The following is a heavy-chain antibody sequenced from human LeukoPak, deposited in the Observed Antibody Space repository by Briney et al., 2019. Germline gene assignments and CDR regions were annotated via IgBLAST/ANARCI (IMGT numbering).Heavy chain of an antibody. D-gene: IGHD3-10*01. CDR3: ARVERLLWFGELLNWFDP. V-gene: IGHV4-59*08. CDR1: GGSISSHY. J-gene: IGHJ5*02. Sequence: PSETLSLTCTVSGGSISSHYWSWIRQPPGKGLEWIGYIYYSGSTNYNPSLKSRVTISVDTSKNQFSLKLSSVTAADTAVYYCARVERLLWFGELLNWFDPWGQGTLVTVSS. CDR2: IYYSGST.